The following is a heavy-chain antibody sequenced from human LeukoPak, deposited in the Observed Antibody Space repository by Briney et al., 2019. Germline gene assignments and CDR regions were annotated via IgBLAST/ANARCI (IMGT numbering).Heavy chain of an antibody. CDR3: ARTETF. J-gene: IGHJ4*02. Sequence: GGSLRLSCAASGFTFSRYGMHWVRQAPGKGLEWVAFIAYDGSDKDYADSVKGRFTISRDNSKNTLYLQMNSLRAEDTAVYYCARTETFGGQGTLVTVSS. CDR1: GFTFSRYG. CDR2: IAYDGSDK. D-gene: IGHD3-3*02. V-gene: IGHV3-30*02.